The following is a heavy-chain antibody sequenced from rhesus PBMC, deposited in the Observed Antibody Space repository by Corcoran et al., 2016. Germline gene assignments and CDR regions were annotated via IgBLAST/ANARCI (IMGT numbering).Heavy chain of an antibody. J-gene: IGHJ6*01. V-gene: IGHV4-122*02. D-gene: IGHD1-44*02. CDR2: ISYSGST. CDR1: GYSISSGYD. CDR3: ARDGSYGLDS. Sequence: QVQLQESGPGVVKPSETLSLNCAVSGYSISSGYDWSWIRQPPGKGLEWIGYISYSGSTSYNPSLKSRVTISRDTYKNQFSLKLSSVTAADTAVYYCARDGSYGLDSWGQGVVVTVSS.